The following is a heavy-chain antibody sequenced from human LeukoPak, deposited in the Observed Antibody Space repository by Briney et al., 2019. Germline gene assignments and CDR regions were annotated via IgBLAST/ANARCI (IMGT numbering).Heavy chain of an antibody. CDR2: ISGSGAST. CDR3: AKDGRGGYSYGSYFDS. D-gene: IGHD5-18*01. J-gene: IGHJ4*02. Sequence: GGSLRLSCAASGFTFTDYAMSWVRQAPGKELEWVSAISGSGASTYYADSVKGRFTISRDNSKNTLYLQMNSLRAEDTALYYCAKDGRGGYSYGSYFDSWGQGILVTVSP. V-gene: IGHV3-23*01. CDR1: GFTFTDYA.